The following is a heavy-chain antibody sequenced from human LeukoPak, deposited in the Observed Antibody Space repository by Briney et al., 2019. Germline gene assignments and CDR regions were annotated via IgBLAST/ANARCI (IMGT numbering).Heavy chain of an antibody. V-gene: IGHV4-34*01. CDR3: ARGEAADIFYYYYYMDV. Sequence: SETLSLTCAVYGGSFSGCYWSWIRQPPGKGLEWIGEINHSGSTNYNPSLKRRVTISVDTSKNQFSLKLSSVTAADTAVYYCARGEAADIFYYYYYMDVWGKGTTVTVSS. CDR2: INHSGST. CDR1: GGSFSGCY. J-gene: IGHJ6*03. D-gene: IGHD6-25*01.